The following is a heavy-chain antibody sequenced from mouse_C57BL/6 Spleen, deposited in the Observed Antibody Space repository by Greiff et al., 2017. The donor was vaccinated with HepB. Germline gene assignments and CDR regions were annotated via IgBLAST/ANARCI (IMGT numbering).Heavy chain of an antibody. CDR3: ARPYGSSYRGFAY. D-gene: IGHD1-1*01. V-gene: IGHV1-80*01. CDR2: IYPGDGDT. Sequence: QVQLQQSGAELVKPGASVKISCKASGYAFSSYWMNWVKQRPGKGLEWIGQIYPGDGDTNYNGKFKGKATLTADKSSSTAYMQLSSLTSEDSAVYFCARPYGSSYRGFAYWGQGTLVTVSA. CDR1: GYAFSSYW. J-gene: IGHJ3*01.